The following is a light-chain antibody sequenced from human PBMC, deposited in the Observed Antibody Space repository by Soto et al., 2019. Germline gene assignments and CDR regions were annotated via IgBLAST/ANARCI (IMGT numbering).Light chain of an antibody. CDR2: NAS. Sequence: DIQMTQSPSTLSASLGDRVTITCRASQSISSWLAWYQQKPGKAPNLLIYNASYLESGVPSRFSGSGSGTEFTLTISHPQHDDFATYYCQQYNSYPCTFGQGTKLEIK. CDR1: QSISSW. J-gene: IGKJ2*02. V-gene: IGKV1-5*03. CDR3: QQYNSYPCT.